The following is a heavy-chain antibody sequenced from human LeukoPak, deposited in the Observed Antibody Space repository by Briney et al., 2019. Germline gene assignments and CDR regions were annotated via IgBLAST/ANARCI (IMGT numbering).Heavy chain of an antibody. CDR3: ARAGTIFGVVTTGYFDY. D-gene: IGHD3-3*01. CDR2: INPNSGGT. CDR1: GYTFTGYY. V-gene: IGHV1-2*02. J-gene: IGHJ4*02. Sequence: ASVKVSCKASGYTFTGYYMHWVRQAPGQGLEWMGWINPNSGGTNYAQKFQGRVTMTRDTSISTAYMELSRLRSDDTAVYYCARAGTIFGVVTTGYFDYWGQGTLVTVSS.